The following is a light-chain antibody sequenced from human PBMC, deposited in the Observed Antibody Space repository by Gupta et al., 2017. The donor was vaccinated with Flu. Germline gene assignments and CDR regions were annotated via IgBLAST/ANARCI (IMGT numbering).Light chain of an antibody. J-gene: IGKJ5*01. Sequence: SPSSLSASVGDRVTITCQASQDISNYLNWYQQKPGKAPKLLIYDASKWESGVPSRFSGSGSGTDFTFTISSLQPEDIATYYWQQDDGLVTFGQGTRLEIK. CDR1: QDISNY. CDR2: DAS. V-gene: IGKV1-33*01. CDR3: QQDDGLVT.